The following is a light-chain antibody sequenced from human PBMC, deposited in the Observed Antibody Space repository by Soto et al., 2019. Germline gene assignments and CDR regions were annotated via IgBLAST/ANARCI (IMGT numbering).Light chain of an antibody. J-gene: IGKJ2*01. Sequence: DIQMTQSPSSLSASVGDRVTITCRASQGISNYLACYQQKPGKVPKLLIYSASTLQYGVTSRFSGSGSGTDFTLTISSLEPEDVATYYCQHYNNAPYTVGQGTKLEIK. V-gene: IGKV1-27*01. CDR3: QHYNNAPYT. CDR1: QGISNY. CDR2: SAS.